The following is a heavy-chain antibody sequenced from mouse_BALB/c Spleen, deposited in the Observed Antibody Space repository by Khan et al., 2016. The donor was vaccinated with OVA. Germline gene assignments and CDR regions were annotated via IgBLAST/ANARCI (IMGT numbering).Heavy chain of an antibody. CDR1: GYSITSDYA. CDR3: ARRGEGYYGAMDY. J-gene: IGHJ4*01. CDR2: ISYSGST. V-gene: IGHV3-2*02. D-gene: IGHD1-1*01. Sequence: EVQLQESGPGLVKPSQSLSLTCTVTGYSITSDYAWNWIRQFPGNKLEWMGYISYSGSTSYNPSLKSRISITRDTSKNQFFLQLNSVTTEDTATYYCARRGEGYYGAMDYWGQGTSVTVSS.